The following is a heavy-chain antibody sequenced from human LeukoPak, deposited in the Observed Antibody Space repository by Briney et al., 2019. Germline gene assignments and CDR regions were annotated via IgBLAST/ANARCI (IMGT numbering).Heavy chain of an antibody. CDR2: ISYDGNNK. CDR3: ARDLDSSGYYFSN. CDR1: GFTFSRYG. J-gene: IGHJ4*02. Sequence: GGSLRLSCAASGFTFSRYGMHWVRQAPGKGLEWVALISYDGNNKYYADSVKGRFTISRDNSKNTLYLQMNSLRAEDTAVYYCARDLDSSGYYFSNWGQGTLVTVSS. D-gene: IGHD3-22*01. V-gene: IGHV3-30*03.